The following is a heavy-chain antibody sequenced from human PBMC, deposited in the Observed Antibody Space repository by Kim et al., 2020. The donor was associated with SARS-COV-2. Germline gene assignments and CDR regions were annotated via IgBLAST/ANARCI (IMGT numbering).Heavy chain of an antibody. V-gene: IGHV3-74*01. J-gene: IGHJ4*02. CDR3: TKEAYASSWYPFDS. CDR1: GFTFNIFW. D-gene: IGHD6-13*01. Sequence: GGSLRLSCAASGFTFNIFWMHWVRQVPGKGLVWVSRISSDGRSIDYADSVKGRFTISRDNAKNMLFLQMDSLRAEDTALYFCTKEAYASSWYPFDSWGQGTLVTVSS. CDR2: ISSDGRSI.